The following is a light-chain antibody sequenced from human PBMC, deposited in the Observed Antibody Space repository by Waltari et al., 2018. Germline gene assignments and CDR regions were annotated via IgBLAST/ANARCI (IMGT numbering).Light chain of an antibody. CDR3: QQYDGSVLT. CDR1: QTINNNF. V-gene: IGKV3-20*01. Sequence: IVLTPSPDTLSLSQGQRATLSCRASQTINNNFLVWYQQKPGQAPRLIIHGASSRATGFPDRFSGSGSGTDFTLTISSLKPEDSAVYYCQQYDGSVLTFGGGTKVEI. CDR2: GAS. J-gene: IGKJ4*01.